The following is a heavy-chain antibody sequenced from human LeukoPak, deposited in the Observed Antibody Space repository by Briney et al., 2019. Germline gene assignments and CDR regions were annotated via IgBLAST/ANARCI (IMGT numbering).Heavy chain of an antibody. Sequence: SETLSLTCAVYGGSFSGYYWSWIRQPPGNGLEWIGEINHSGSTNYNPSLKSRVTISVDTSKNQFSLKLSSVTAADTAVYYCAIHIVVVPAAKKKNWFDPWGQGTLVTVSS. D-gene: IGHD2-2*01. CDR2: INHSGST. V-gene: IGHV4-34*01. CDR3: AIHIVVVPAAKKKNWFDP. CDR1: GGSFSGYY. J-gene: IGHJ5*02.